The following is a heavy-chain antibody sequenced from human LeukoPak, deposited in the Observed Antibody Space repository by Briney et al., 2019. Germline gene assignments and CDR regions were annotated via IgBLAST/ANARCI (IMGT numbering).Heavy chain of an antibody. CDR3: ARDEGHGYYDF. CDR1: GLSFSTSW. V-gene: IGHV3-7*01. Sequence: GGSLRLSCAASGLSFSTSWMSWVRQVPGKGLEWVANITPDGTKKFYVDSVKGRFTISKDAAKNSLYLQLNSLRVEDTAVFYCARDEGHGYYDFWGQGTLVSVSS. J-gene: IGHJ4*02. CDR2: ITPDGTKK.